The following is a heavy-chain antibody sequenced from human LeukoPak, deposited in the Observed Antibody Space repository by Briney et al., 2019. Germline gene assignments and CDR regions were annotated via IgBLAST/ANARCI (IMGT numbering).Heavy chain of an antibody. J-gene: IGHJ4*02. Sequence: GASVKVCCKASGGTFSSCAISWVRQAPGQGLEWMGGIIPIFGSANYAQKFQGRVTITTDESTSTAYMELSSMRSEDTAVYYCARDGTMHYYDSSGYYYFDYWGQGTLVTVSS. V-gene: IGHV1-69*05. CDR1: GGTFSSCA. D-gene: IGHD3-22*01. CDR3: ARDGTMHYYDSSGYYYFDY. CDR2: IIPIFGSA.